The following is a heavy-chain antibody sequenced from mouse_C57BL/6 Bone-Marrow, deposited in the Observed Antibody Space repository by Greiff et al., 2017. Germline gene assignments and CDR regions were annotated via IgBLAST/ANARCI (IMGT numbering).Heavy chain of an antibody. CDR3: ARGYYGSWYYVDY. CDR1: GYTFTDYY. J-gene: IGHJ2*01. Sequence: QVQLQQSGAELVRPGASVKLSCKASGYTFTDYYINWVKQRPGQGLEWIARIYPGSGNTYYNEKFKGKATLTAEKSSSTAYMQLSSLTSEDSAVYFCARGYYGSWYYVDYWGQGTTLTVSS. CDR2: IYPGSGNT. D-gene: IGHD1-1*01. V-gene: IGHV1-76*01.